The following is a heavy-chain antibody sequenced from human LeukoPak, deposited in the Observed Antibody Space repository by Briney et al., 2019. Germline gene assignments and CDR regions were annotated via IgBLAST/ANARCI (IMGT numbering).Heavy chain of an antibody. J-gene: IGHJ4*02. Sequence: SETLFLTCTVSGGSISSYYWSWIRQPAGKGLEWIGRIYTSGSTNYNPSLKSRVTMSVDTSKNQFSLKLSSVTAADTAVYYCARDIHCTNGVCYYFDYWGQGTLVTVSS. CDR1: GGSISSYY. CDR2: IYTSGST. CDR3: ARDIHCTNGVCYYFDY. D-gene: IGHD2-8*01. V-gene: IGHV4-4*07.